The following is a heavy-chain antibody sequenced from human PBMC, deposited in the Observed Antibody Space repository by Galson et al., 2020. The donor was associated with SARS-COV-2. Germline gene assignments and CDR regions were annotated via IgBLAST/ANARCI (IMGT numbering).Heavy chain of an antibody. CDR2: TYYRSKWNN. V-gene: IGHV6-1*01. D-gene: IGHD1-1*01. CDR1: GDNVSSNRAA. Sequence: SESLSLTCAISGDNVSSNRAAWNWIRPSPSRGLEWLGRTYYRSKWNNDYAVSMNGRLIINADTSENQFSLQLDSVTPEDTAVYYCARDPSDWTFFDYWGQGTLVTVSS. J-gene: IGHJ4*02. CDR3: ARDPSDWTFFDY.